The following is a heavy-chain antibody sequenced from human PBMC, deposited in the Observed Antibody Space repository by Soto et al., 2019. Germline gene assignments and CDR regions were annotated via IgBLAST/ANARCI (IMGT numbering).Heavy chain of an antibody. D-gene: IGHD6-13*01. CDR2: ISPYNGNT. J-gene: IGHJ6*03. Sequence: ASVKVSCKASGYTFSNYGITWVRQAPGQGLEWMGWISPYNGNTNYAQKLQGRVTMTTVTSTSTAYMELRSLRSDDTAVYYCARDPDSSSWYHSLYYYYYMDVWGKGTTVTVAS. CDR1: GYTFSNYG. V-gene: IGHV1-18*01. CDR3: ARDPDSSSWYHSLYYYYYMDV.